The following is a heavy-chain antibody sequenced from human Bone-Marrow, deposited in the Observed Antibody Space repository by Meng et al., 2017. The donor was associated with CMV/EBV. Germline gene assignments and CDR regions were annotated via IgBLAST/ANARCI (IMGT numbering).Heavy chain of an antibody. Sequence: ASVKVSCKASGYTFTGYYMHWVRQAPGQGLEWMGWINPNSGGTNYAQKFQGRVTMTRDTSISTAYMELSRLRSDDTAVYYCARDAVAAGLGDAFDIWGQGTMVTVSS. CDR1: GYTFTGYY. CDR3: ARDAVAAGLGDAFDI. J-gene: IGHJ3*02. CDR2: INPNSGGT. V-gene: IGHV1-2*02. D-gene: IGHD6-13*01.